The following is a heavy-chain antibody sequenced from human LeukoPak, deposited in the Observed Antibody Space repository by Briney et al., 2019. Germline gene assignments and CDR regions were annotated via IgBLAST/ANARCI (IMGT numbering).Heavy chain of an antibody. D-gene: IGHD6-6*01. Sequence: GGSLSLSCAASGFTFSSYWMSWVRQAPGKGLEWVANIKQDGSEKYYVDSVKGRFTISRDNAKNSLYLQMNSLRAEDTAVYYCARAGREYSSSSLAFDIWGQGTMVTVSS. V-gene: IGHV3-7*01. CDR3: ARAGREYSSSSLAFDI. CDR1: GFTFSSYW. CDR2: IKQDGSEK. J-gene: IGHJ3*02.